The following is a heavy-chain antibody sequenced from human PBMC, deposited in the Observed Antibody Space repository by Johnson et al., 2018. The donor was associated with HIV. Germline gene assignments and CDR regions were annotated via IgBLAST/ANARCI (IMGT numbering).Heavy chain of an antibody. J-gene: IGHJ3*02. CDR1: GFTFSSYA. D-gene: IGHD1-1*01. CDR3: AKDLMYNWNDVGAFDI. Sequence: QMQLVESGGVVVQPGGSLRLSCAASGFTFSSYAMHWVRQAPGKGLEWVAVISYDGNIKYYAASVKGRFTISRDNAKNTLYLQMNSLRAEDTAVYYCAKDLMYNWNDVGAFDIWGQGTMVTVSS. V-gene: IGHV3-30-3*01. CDR2: ISYDGNIK.